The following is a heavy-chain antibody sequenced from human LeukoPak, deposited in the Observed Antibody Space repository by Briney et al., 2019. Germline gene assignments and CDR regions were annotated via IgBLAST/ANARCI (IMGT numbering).Heavy chain of an antibody. CDR1: GFTFSSYE. D-gene: IGHD3-10*01. J-gene: IGHJ5*02. V-gene: IGHV3-48*03. CDR2: ISSSGSTI. CDR3: ARDPAFGAGYYASGIMSRGFDP. Sequence: GGSLRLSCAASGFTFSSYEMNWVRQAPGKGLEWVSYISSSGSTIYYADSVKGRFAISRDNAKNSLYLQMNSLRAEDTAVYYCARDPAFGAGYYASGIMSRGFDPWGQGTLVTVSS.